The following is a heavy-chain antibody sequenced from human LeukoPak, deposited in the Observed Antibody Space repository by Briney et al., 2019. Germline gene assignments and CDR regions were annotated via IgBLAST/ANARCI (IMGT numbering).Heavy chain of an antibody. Sequence: PSGTLSLTCAVSGGSISSSNWWSWVRQPPGKGLEWIGEIYHSGSTNYNPSLKSRVTISVDKSKNQFSLKLSSVTAADTAVYYWGSRWVGGFIKTRFDYGAREPLVPVSS. V-gene: IGHV4-4*02. CDR1: GGSISSSNW. CDR2: IYHSGST. D-gene: IGHD3-10*01. CDR3: GSRWVGGFIKTRFD. J-gene: IGHJ4*02.